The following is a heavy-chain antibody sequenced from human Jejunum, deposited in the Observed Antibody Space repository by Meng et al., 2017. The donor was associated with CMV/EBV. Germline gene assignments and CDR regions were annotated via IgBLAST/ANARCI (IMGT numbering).Heavy chain of an antibody. V-gene: IGHV3-66*02. Sequence: TVSINYMTWVRQAPGKGLEWVSAIHSGGNTYYPDSVKGRFTISRDNSKNTLYLQMNSLRAEDTAVYFCARKGYCSGTDCYRAFDIWGHGTMVTVSS. D-gene: IGHD2-2*02. CDR2: IHSGGNT. CDR1: TVSINY. J-gene: IGHJ3*02. CDR3: ARKGYCSGTDCYRAFDI.